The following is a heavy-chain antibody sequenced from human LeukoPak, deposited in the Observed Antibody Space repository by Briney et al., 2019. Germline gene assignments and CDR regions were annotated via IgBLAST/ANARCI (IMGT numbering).Heavy chain of an antibody. V-gene: IGHV1-69*05. CDR3: ARDGSGSYYTPRHYYYYMDV. D-gene: IGHD3-10*01. Sequence: GASVKVSCKASGGTFSSYAISWVRQAPGQGLEWMGGIIPIFGTANYAQKFQGRVTITTDESTSTAYMELSSLRSEDTAVYYCARDGSGSYYTPRHYYYYMDVWGKGTTVTVSS. CDR1: GGTFSSYA. J-gene: IGHJ6*03. CDR2: IIPIFGTA.